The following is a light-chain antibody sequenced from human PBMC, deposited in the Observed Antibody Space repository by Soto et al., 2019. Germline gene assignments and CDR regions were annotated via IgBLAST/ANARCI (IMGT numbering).Light chain of an antibody. CDR1: SSDIGGYNY. V-gene: IGLV2-14*01. J-gene: IGLJ1*01. CDR2: EVS. Sequence: QSALTQPASVSGSPGQSITISCTGTSSDIGGYNYVSWYQQHPGKAPKLMIYEVSNRPSGVSNRFSGSKSGNTASLTISGLQAEDESDYYCSSYSSSSTPSYVFXTGTKLTVL. CDR3: SSYSSSSTPSYV.